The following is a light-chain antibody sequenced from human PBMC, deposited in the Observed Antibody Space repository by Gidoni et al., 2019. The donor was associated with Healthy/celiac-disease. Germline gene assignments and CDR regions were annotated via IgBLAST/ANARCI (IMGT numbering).Light chain of an antibody. J-gene: IGKJ2*01. CDR3: QKSYSNPRT. CDR1: QSISSY. CDR2: AAS. V-gene: IGKV1-39*01. Sequence: DIQMTQSPSSLSASVGDRVTITCRASQSISSYLNWYQQKPGKAPKLLIYAASSLQSGVPSRVSGSGSGTDFTLNISSLKPEDFATYYCQKSYSNPRTFGQGTKLEIK.